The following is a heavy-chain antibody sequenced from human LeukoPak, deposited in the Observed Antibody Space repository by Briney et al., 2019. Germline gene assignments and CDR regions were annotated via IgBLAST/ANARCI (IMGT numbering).Heavy chain of an antibody. J-gene: IGHJ4*02. CDR1: GGSISSYY. V-gene: IGHV4-59*01. CDR3: ARGAYGDPTSFDY. D-gene: IGHD4-17*01. CDR2: IYYSGST. Sequence: SETLSLTCTVSGGSISSYYWSWIRQPPGKGLEWIGYIYYSGSTNYNPSLKGRVTISVDTSKNQFSLKLSSVTAADTAVYYCARGAYGDPTSFDYWGQGTLVTVSS.